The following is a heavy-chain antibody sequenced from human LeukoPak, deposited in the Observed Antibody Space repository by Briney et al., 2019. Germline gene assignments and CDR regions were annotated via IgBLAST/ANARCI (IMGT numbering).Heavy chain of an antibody. Sequence: GRSLRLSCAASGFTFKNYAMHWVRQAPGKGLEWVSSISWNSGNVDYSDSVKGRFTLSRDNAKNSLFLQMNSLRDEDTAFYYCAKSGTYSSSSGYIDSWGQGTPVTVSS. CDR2: ISWNSGNV. D-gene: IGHD6-6*01. CDR1: GFTFKNYA. J-gene: IGHJ4*02. CDR3: AKSGTYSSSSGYIDS. V-gene: IGHV3-9*01.